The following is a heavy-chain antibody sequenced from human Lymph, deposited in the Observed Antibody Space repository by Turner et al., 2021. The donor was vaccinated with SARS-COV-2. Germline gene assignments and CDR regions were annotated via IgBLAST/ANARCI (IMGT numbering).Heavy chain of an antibody. CDR1: GFTVSSNY. Sequence: EVQLVESGVGLIQPGGSLRLSCAASGFTVSSNYMTWVRQAPGKGLEWVSLIYSGGSTYYADSVKGRFTISRDNSKNTLYLQMNSLRADDTAVYYCARVLPYGDYFDYWGQGTLVTVSS. V-gene: IGHV3-53*01. CDR2: IYSGGST. J-gene: IGHJ4*02. CDR3: ARVLPYGDYFDY. D-gene: IGHD4-17*01.